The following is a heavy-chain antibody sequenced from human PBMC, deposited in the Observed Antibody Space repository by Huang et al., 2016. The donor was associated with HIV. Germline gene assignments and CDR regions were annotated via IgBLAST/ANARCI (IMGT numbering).Heavy chain of an antibody. CDR3: ARVESRRYYDSSGYYY. V-gene: IGHV1-69*01. CDR2: IIPIFGTA. D-gene: IGHD3-22*01. Sequence: QVQLVQSGAEVKKPGSSVKVSCKASGGTFSSYAISWVRQAPGQGLEGMVGIIPIFGTANYAQKFQGRVTITADESTSTAYMELSSLRSEDTAVYYCARVESRRYYDSSGYYYWGQGTLVTVSS. J-gene: IGHJ4*02. CDR1: GGTFSSYA.